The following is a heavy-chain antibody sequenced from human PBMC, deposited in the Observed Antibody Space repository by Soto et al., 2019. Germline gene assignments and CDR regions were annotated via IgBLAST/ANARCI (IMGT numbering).Heavy chain of an antibody. J-gene: IGHJ4*02. CDR3: AREMGSAWTNFDY. Sequence: SETLSLTCTVSGGSISSGDYYWSWIRQPPGKGLEWIGFISYSGSTSYNPSLKSRVTISVDTSKNQFSLNLRSVTTADTAVYYCAREMGSAWTNFDYWGQGTLVTVSS. V-gene: IGHV4-61*08. D-gene: IGHD6-19*01. CDR1: GGSISSGDYY. CDR2: ISYSGST.